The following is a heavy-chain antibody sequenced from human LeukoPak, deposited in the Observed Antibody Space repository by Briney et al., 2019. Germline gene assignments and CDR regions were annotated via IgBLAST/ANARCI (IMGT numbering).Heavy chain of an antibody. D-gene: IGHD3-3*01. CDR2: ISDNGGST. Sequence: GGSLRLSCSASGFILRSHAMHWVRQAPGKGLEYVSRISDNGGSTYYADSVKGRFTISRDNSKNTLYLQMSSLRAVDTAVYYCVKDYEAGGSPFDRWGQGTLVTVSS. J-gene: IGHJ4*02. CDR3: VKDYEAGGSPFDR. CDR1: GFILRSHA. V-gene: IGHV3-64D*06.